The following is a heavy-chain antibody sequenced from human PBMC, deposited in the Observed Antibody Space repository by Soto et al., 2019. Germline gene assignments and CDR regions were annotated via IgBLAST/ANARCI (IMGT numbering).Heavy chain of an antibody. V-gene: IGHV2-5*02. CDR1: GFSLSTSGVG. CDR3: AHRGSIVATDFVYYYGMDV. Sequence: QITLKESGPTLVKPTQTLTLTCTFSGFSLSTSGVGVGWIRQPPGKALECLALIYWDDDKRYSPSLKSRLTITKDTSKNQVVLTMTNMDPVDTATYYCAHRGSIVATDFVYYYGMDVWGQGTTVTVSS. D-gene: IGHD5-12*01. J-gene: IGHJ6*02. CDR2: IYWDDDK.